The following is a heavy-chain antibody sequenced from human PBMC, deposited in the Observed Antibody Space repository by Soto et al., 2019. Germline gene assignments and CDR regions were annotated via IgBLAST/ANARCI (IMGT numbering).Heavy chain of an antibody. J-gene: IGHJ5*02. CDR1: GGPFSSYH. CDR2: IIPILGRA. V-gene: IGHV1-69*08. D-gene: IGHD2-2*01. Sequence: QVQLVQSGAEVKKPGSSVKLSCKASGGPFSSYHISWVRQAPGQGLEWVGRIIPILGRANNAQHFQGRVTITADTSTNTAYMELSSLTSEDTAAYSCAKVGGTTSSNWFAPWGHGTLVTVSS. CDR3: AKVGGTTSSNWFAP.